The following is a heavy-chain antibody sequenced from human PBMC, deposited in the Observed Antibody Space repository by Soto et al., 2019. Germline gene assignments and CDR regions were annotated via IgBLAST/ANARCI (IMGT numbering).Heavy chain of an antibody. Sequence: GGSLRLSCAASGFTFSDYYMSWIRQAPGKGLEWVSYISTSSTSTNYADSMKGRFTISRDNAKNSLYLQMNSLRAEDTAVYYCARDNGGTFDYWGQGTLVTVSS. D-gene: IGHD2-8*01. CDR1: GFTFSDYY. V-gene: IGHV3-11*05. J-gene: IGHJ4*02. CDR3: ARDNGGTFDY. CDR2: ISTSSTST.